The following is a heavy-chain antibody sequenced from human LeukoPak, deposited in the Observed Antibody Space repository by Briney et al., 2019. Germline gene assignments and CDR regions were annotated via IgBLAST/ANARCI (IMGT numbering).Heavy chain of an antibody. CDR1: AGSISSHY. CDR3: ARVSLTTSTYYFDMDV. D-gene: IGHD1-1*01. V-gene: IGHV4-59*11. Sequence: SETLSLTGTVYAGSISSHYWSWIRQPPGKGLEWNVYINYSGRTNYNPSLMSRVTISVDTSTNQFSLKLRSRTGSDTAVDYCARVSLTTSTYYFDMDVWGKGTTVTV. CDR2: INYSGRT. J-gene: IGHJ6*03.